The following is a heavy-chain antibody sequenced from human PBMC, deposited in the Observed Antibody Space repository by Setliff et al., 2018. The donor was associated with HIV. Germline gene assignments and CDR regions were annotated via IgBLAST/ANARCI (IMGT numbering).Heavy chain of an antibody. D-gene: IGHD3-9*01. CDR1: EFSLSTSGVG. V-gene: IGHV2-5*02. CDR2: VYWDDEK. Sequence: GSGPTLVNPTETLTLTCSFSEFSLSTSGVGVGWIRQPPGKAPEWLAVVYWDDEKLYNPSLKNRLNVTKAVLTLTDMDPADTATYFCLYSRYFDIGAYWGPGILVTVSS. CDR3: LYSRYFDIGAY. J-gene: IGHJ1*01.